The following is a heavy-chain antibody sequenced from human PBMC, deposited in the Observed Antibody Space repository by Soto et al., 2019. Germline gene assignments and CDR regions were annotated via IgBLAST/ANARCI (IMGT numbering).Heavy chain of an antibody. CDR2: IYHSGST. Sequence: SETLSLTCAVSGDSISSGGYSWSWIRQPPGKGLEWIGFIYHSGSTYYNPSLKSRVTISVDRSENQFSLKLTSVTAADTAIYYCARGDTVITPFDYWGQGTLVTVSS. J-gene: IGHJ4*02. CDR3: ARGDTVITPFDY. D-gene: IGHD5-18*01. CDR1: GDSISSGGYS. V-gene: IGHV4-30-2*01.